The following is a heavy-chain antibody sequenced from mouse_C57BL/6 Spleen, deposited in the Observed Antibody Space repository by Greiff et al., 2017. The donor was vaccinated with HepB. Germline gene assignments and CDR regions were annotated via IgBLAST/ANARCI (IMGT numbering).Heavy chain of an antibody. CDR2: IDPENGDT. J-gene: IGHJ2*01. V-gene: IGHV14-4*01. Sequence: VQLQQSGAELVRPGASVKLSCTASGFNIKDDYMHWVKQRPEQGLEWIGWIDPENGDTEYASKFQGKATITADTSSNTAYLKLSSLTSEDTAVYYCTTGYFDYWGQGTTLTVSS. CDR1: GFNIKDDY. CDR3: TTGYFDY.